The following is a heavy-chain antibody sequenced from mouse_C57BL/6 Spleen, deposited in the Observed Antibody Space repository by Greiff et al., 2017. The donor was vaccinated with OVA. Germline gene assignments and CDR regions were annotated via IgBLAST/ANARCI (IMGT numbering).Heavy chain of an antibody. V-gene: IGHV3-6*01. CDR1: GYSITSGYY. Sequence: VQLQQSGPGLVKPSQSLSLTCSVTGYSITSGYYWNWIWQFPGNQLEWMGYISYDGSNNYNPSLKNRISITRDTSKNQFFLKLNSVTTEDTATYYCARDSYYFDYWGQGTTLTVSA. CDR2: ISYDGSN. CDR3: ARDSYYFDY. J-gene: IGHJ2*01.